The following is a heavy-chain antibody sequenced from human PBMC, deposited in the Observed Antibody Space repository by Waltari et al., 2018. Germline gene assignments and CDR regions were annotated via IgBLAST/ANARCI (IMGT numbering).Heavy chain of an antibody. D-gene: IGHD2-15*01. V-gene: IGHV4-4*02. CDR3: ARDLGRGLFLDS. CDR2: VHRSGRT. CDR1: GDSMRGHPW. J-gene: IGHJ4*02. Sequence: QLQLQEPGPGLVKPSGTLSPTCVGSGDSMRGHPWWSWVRQSPDKGLEWIGQVHRSGRTNYNPSFARRAIVSLDTSMNRFSLRILSATAADTAVYYCARDLGRGLFLDSWGQGTLVTVSP.